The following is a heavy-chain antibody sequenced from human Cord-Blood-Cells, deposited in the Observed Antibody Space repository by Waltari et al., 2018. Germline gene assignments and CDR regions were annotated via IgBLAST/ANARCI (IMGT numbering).Heavy chain of an antibody. CDR2: ISSSSSTI. V-gene: IGHV3-48*02. Sequence: EVQLVESGGGLVQPGGSLRLSCAASGFTFSSYSMNWVRQAPGKGLEWVSYISSSSSTIYYADSVKGRFTISRDNAKNSLYLQMNSLRDEDTAVYYCARDVGYCSSTSCYYFDYWGQGTLVTVSS. J-gene: IGHJ4*02. D-gene: IGHD2-2*01. CDR3: ARDVGYCSSTSCYYFDY. CDR1: GFTFSSYS.